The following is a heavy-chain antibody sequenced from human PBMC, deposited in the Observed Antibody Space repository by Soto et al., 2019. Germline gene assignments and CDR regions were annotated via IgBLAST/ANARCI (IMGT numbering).Heavy chain of an antibody. CDR1: GFTFSNAW. Sequence: LRLSFAASGFTFSNAWMSWVRQAPGKGLEWVGRIKSKTDGGTTDYAAPVKGRFTISRDDSKNTLYLQMNSLKTEDTAVYYCTTDTVHWPSPIGYWGQGTLVTVSS. V-gene: IGHV3-15*01. CDR2: IKSKTDGGTT. CDR3: TTDTVHWPSPIGY. D-gene: IGHD1-1*01. J-gene: IGHJ4*02.